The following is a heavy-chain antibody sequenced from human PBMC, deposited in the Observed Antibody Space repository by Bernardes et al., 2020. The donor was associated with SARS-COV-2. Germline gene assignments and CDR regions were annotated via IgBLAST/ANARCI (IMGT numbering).Heavy chain of an antibody. CDR2: INPSGGST. J-gene: IGHJ6*02. Sequence: ASVKVSCKASGYTFTSYYMHWVRQAPGQGLEWMGIINPSGGSTSYAQKFQGRVTMTRDTSTSTVYMELSSLRSEDTAVYYCASGVGATRGNYYYYGMDVWGQGTTVTGSS. CDR1: GYTFTSYY. CDR3: ASGVGATRGNYYYYGMDV. D-gene: IGHD1-26*01. V-gene: IGHV1-46*01.